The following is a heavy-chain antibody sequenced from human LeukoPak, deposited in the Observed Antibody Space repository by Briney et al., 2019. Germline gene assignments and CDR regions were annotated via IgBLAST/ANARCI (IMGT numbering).Heavy chain of an antibody. CDR3: ARAVWFWELLQVPSDYYYYMDI. CDR2: IYYSGST. Sequence: SETLSLTCTVSGGSISSSSYYWGWIRQPPWKGLEWIGNIYYSGSTYYNPSLKSRVTISVDTSKNQFSLKLSSVTAADTAVYYCARAVWFWELLQVPSDYYYYMDIWGKGTTVAVSS. D-gene: IGHD3-10*01. V-gene: IGHV4-39*01. CDR1: GGSISSSSYY. J-gene: IGHJ6*03.